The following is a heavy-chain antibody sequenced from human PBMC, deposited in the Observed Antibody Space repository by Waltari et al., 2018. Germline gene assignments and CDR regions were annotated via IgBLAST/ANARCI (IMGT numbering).Heavy chain of an antibody. CDR1: AFPFSSYG. CDR3: AKNPRSSGWYYFDY. V-gene: IGHV3-30*18. D-gene: IGHD6-19*01. J-gene: IGHJ4*02. Sequence: QVQLVESGGGVVQPGRSLRLSCAASAFPFSSYGLHWVRQAPGKGLEWVAVISYDGSNKYYADSVKGRFTISRDNSKNTLYLQMNSLRAEDTAVYYCAKNPRSSGWYYFDYWGQGTLVTVSS. CDR2: ISYDGSNK.